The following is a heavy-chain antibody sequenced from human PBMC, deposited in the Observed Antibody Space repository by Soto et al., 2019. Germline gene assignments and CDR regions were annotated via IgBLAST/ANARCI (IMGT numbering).Heavy chain of an antibody. CDR2: INAGNGNT. D-gene: IGHD2-15*01. V-gene: IGHV1-3*01. CDR3: XXXXXXWPDY. CDR1: GYTFTSYA. Sequence: QVQLVQSGAEVKKPGASVKVSCKASGYTFTSYAMHWVRQAPGQRLEWMGWINAGNGNTKYSQKFQGRVTITRDTXXXXXXXXXXXXXXXXXXXXXXXXXXXXWPDYWGQGTLVTVSS. J-gene: IGHJ4*02.